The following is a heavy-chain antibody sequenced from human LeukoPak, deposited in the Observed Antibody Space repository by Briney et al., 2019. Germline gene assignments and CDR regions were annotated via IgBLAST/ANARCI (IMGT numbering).Heavy chain of an antibody. V-gene: IGHV4-59*01. Sequence: SETLSLTCTVSGGSISSYYWSWIRQPPGKGLEWIGYIHYSGSTNYNPSLKSRVTISVDTSKNQFSLKLSSVTAADTAVYYCASFGVPAALDYYYMDVWGKGTTVTVSS. CDR2: IHYSGST. CDR3: ASFGVPAALDYYYMDV. J-gene: IGHJ6*03. CDR1: GGSISSYY. D-gene: IGHD2-2*01.